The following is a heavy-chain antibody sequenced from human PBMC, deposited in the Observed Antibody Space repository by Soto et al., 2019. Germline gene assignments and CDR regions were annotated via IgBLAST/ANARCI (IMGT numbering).Heavy chain of an antibody. J-gene: IGHJ3*02. CDR2: ISYDGSNK. D-gene: IGHD2-21*02. CDR3: AKAPNRGSDKDAFDI. V-gene: IGHV3-30*18. CDR1: GFTFSSYG. Sequence: GGSLRLSCAASGFTFSSYGMHWVRQAPGKGLEWVAVISYDGSNKYYADSVKGRFTISRDNSKNTLYLQMNSLRAEDTAVYYCAKAPNRGSDKDAFDIWGQGTMVTVSS.